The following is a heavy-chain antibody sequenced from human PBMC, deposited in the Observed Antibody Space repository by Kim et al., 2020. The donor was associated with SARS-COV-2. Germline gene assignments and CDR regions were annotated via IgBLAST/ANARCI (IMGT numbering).Heavy chain of an antibody. CDR1: GFTFRIYT. V-gene: IGHV3-23*01. CDR3: GARVEGAFHD. J-gene: IGHJ4*02. Sequence: GGSLRLSCAASGFTFRIYTMGWVRQAPGKGLEWVAAIDSGYNTYFAESVKGRLTIFRDNSVNTLLLVMSRLRSEDTAAYYCGARVEGAFHDWGQGTLVT. CDR2: IDSGYNT. D-gene: IGHD2-15*01.